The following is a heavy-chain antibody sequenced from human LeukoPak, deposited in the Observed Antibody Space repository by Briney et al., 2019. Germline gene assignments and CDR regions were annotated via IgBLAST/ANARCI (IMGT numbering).Heavy chain of an antibody. V-gene: IGHV3-23*01. CDR3: SKDLRIGTLGYFDY. CDR2: ISGSRT. Sequence: GGSLRLSCAASGFTLNSYGMSWVRQAPGKGLEWVSSISGSRTYCADSVKGRFTISRDNSKNTLYLQMSSLRAEDTAVYYCSKDLRIGTLGYFDYWGQGTLVSVSS. J-gene: IGHJ4*02. CDR1: GFTLNSYG. D-gene: IGHD1-1*01.